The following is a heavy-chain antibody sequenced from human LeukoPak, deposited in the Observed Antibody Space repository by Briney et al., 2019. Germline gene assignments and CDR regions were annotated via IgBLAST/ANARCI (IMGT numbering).Heavy chain of an antibody. CDR2: IYYSGST. D-gene: IGHD1-1*01. Sequence: SETLSLTCTVSGGSISSYYWSWIRQPPGKGLEWIGYIYYSGSTNYNPSLKSRVTISVDTSKNHFSLRLTSLTAADTAVYYCARQDVEKKFDSWGQGTLVTVSS. CDR1: GGSISSYY. CDR3: ARQDVEKKFDS. V-gene: IGHV4-59*01. J-gene: IGHJ4*02.